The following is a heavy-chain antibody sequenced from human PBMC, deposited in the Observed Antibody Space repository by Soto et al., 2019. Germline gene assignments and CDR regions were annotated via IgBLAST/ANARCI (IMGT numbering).Heavy chain of an antibody. CDR2: ISSNGGST. J-gene: IGHJ4*02. CDR1: GFTFSSYA. V-gene: IGHV3-64D*06. D-gene: IGHD6-19*01. Sequence: GGSLRLSCSASGFTFSSYAMHWVSQAPGKGLEDVSAISSNGGSTYYADSVKGRFTISRDNSKNTLYLQMSSLRAEDTAVDYCVISVSGGWYDYYDVMAFGGRGTFVPVSA. CDR3: VISVSGGWYDYYDVMAF.